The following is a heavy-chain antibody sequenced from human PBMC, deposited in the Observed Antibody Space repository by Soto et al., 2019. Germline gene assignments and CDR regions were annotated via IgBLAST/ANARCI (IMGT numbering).Heavy chain of an antibody. CDR1: GFTFSTYA. J-gene: IGHJ4*02. CDR3: AKGSRGHCTGVTCYPFDY. V-gene: IGHV3-23*01. D-gene: IGHD2-8*02. CDR2: ITGGGTDK. Sequence: EVQLLDSGGHLVQPGGSLRLSCAASGFTFSTYAMNWVRQAPGKRLEWVSSITGGGTDKYYADSVKGRFTISRDNSKNTLYLQMLSLRVEDPAVYYCAKGSRGHCTGVTCYPFDYGGQGTLVIVSS.